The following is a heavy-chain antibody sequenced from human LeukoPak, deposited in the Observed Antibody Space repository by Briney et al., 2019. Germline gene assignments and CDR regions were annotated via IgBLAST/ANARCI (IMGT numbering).Heavy chain of an antibody. CDR2: ISADGGRT. D-gene: IGHD6-19*01. Sequence: GGALRLSCAASGVAFGSYTMSWVRQAPGKGREGGSSISADGGRTFYADSVKGRFSISRDNSKNPLYLQMNSLRAEDTAVYYCAKGSSSGPTRYYFDYWGQGTLVTVSS. CDR3: AKGSSSGPTRYYFDY. CDR1: GVAFGSYT. V-gene: IGHV3-23*01. J-gene: IGHJ4*02.